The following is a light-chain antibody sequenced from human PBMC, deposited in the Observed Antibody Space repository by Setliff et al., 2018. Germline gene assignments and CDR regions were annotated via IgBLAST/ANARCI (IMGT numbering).Light chain of an antibody. Sequence: QSALTQPASVSGSPGQSITISCTGTSSDVGGYNYVSWYQQHPGKAPKLMIYEISNRPSGVSNRFSGSKSGNTASLTISGLQAEDEADYYCASYRSSSTHGRVFGTGTKVTVL. CDR2: EIS. V-gene: IGLV2-14*01. CDR3: ASYRSSSTHGRV. J-gene: IGLJ1*01. CDR1: SSDVGGYNY.